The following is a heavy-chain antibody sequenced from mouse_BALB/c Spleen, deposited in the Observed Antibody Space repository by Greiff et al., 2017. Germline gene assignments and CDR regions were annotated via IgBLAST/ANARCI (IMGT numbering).Heavy chain of an antibody. CDR3: ARARWLRTLYYAMDY. CDR1: GYTFTSYV. J-gene: IGHJ4*01. Sequence: VQLKESGPELVKPGASVKMSCKASGYTFTSYVMHWVKQKPGQGLEWIGYINPYNDGTKYNEKFKGKATLTSDKSSSTAYMELSSLTSEDSAVYYCARARWLRTLYYAMDYWGQGTSVTVSS. V-gene: IGHV1-14*01. D-gene: IGHD2-3*01. CDR2: INPYNDGT.